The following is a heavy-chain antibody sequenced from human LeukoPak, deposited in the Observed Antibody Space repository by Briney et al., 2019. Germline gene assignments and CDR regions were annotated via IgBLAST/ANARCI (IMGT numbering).Heavy chain of an antibody. V-gene: IGHV4-4*02. D-gene: IGHD2-8*01. CDR3: SRENGAFSPFGY. CDR2: ISLTGLT. Sequence: TSGTLSLTCGVSGGSISNTNWWSWVRQPPGQGLEWTGEISLTGLTHYNPSLESRVTVPLDKSKNQLSLNLTSVTAADTAVYYCSRENGAFSPFGYWGQGTLVTVLS. J-gene: IGHJ4*02. CDR1: GGSISNTNW.